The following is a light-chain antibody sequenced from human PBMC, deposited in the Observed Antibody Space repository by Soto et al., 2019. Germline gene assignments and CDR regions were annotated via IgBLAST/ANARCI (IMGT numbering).Light chain of an antibody. J-gene: IGKJ1*01. CDR2: ETS. V-gene: IGKV3-11*01. CDR3: QHRST. CDR1: HSIDKY. Sequence: EIVLTQSPATLSLSPGERATLSCRASHSIDKYLAWYQQRPGQAPRLLIYETSTRATGIPARFSGGGSGTDFTLTISSLEPEDFAVYHCQHRSTFGQGTKVEIK.